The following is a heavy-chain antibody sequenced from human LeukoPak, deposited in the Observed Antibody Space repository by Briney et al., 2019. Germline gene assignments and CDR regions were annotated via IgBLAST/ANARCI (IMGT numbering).Heavy chain of an antibody. CDR1: GFIFNAYA. CDR3: AKDGQWLRPNYFVN. V-gene: IGHV3-23*01. CDR2: ISGSGGNT. J-gene: IGHJ4*02. D-gene: IGHD5-12*01. Sequence: GGSLRLSCAPSGFIFNAYAMSWVRQAPGKGPECVASISGSGGNTYHADSVKGRFTISRDNSQNTVYLQMNSLTAEDTAVYYCAKDGQWLRPNYFVNWGQGTLVTVSS.